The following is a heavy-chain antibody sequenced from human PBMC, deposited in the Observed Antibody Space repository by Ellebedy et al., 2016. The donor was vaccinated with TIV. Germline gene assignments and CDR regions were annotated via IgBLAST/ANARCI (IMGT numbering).Heavy chain of an antibody. V-gene: IGHV1-2*04. CDR3: SRAKWFGELVPFDY. CDR1: GYTFTDYY. J-gene: IGHJ4*02. D-gene: IGHD3-10*01. Sequence: AASVKVSCKASGYTFTDYYMHWVRQDPGQGLVWMGWINPNSGGTNYAQKVQGWVTITRDTSISTAYMELSRLRSDDTAVYYCSRAKWFGELVPFDYWGQGTLVTVSS. CDR2: INPNSGGT.